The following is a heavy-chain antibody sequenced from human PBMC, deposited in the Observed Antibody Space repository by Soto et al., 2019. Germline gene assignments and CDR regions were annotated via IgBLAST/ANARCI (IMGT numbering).Heavy chain of an antibody. J-gene: IGHJ4*02. D-gene: IGHD3-16*02. CDR2: ISGSGGST. CDR1: GLTFSRYA. CDR3: ANAEHPRRSIGFDY. Sequence: GGSLRLSCAASGLTFSRYAMNWVRQAPGKGLEWVSTISGSGGSTYYAGSVKGRFTISRDNSKNTLYLQMNSLRAEDTAVYYCANAEHPRRSIGFDYWGQGTLVTVSS. V-gene: IGHV3-23*01.